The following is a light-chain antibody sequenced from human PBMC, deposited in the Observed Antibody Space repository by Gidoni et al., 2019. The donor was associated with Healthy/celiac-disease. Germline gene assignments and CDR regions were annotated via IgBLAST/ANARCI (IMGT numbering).Light chain of an antibody. J-gene: IGKJ2*01. Sequence: IVMTQPPASLAVSLGERATINCKSSQSVLYSSNNKNYLAWYQQKPGQPPKLLIYWASTRESGVPDRFSGSGSGTDFTLTISSLQAEDVAVYYCQQYYSTPQTFGQGTKLEIK. CDR3: QQYYSTPQT. CDR1: QSVLYSSNNKNY. V-gene: IGKV4-1*01. CDR2: WAS.